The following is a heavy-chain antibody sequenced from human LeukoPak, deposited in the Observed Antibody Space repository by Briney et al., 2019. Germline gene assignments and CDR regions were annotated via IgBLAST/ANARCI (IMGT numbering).Heavy chain of an antibody. CDR3: ATHTHLVITFFDY. Sequence: ASVKVSCKASGGTFSSYAISWVRQAPGQGLEWMGRIIPILGIANYAQKFQGRVTITADKSTSTAYMELSSLRSEDTAVYYCATHTHLVITFFDYWGQGTLVTVSS. D-gene: IGHD3-22*01. V-gene: IGHV1-69*04. CDR2: IIPILGIA. J-gene: IGHJ4*02. CDR1: GGTFSSYA.